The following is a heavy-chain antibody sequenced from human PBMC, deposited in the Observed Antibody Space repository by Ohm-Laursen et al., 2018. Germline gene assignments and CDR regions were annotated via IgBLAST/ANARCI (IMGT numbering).Heavy chain of an antibody. J-gene: IGHJ6*02. CDR3: ARDSYYDFWSGYSTYYHGMDV. V-gene: IGHV1-18*04. D-gene: IGHD3-3*01. Sequence: ASVKVSCKASGYTFVSYAISWVRQAPGQGLEWMSWIGTFNNKTNYAQKFQGRVTVTTDTSTSTAYMELRSLTSDDTAVYFCARDSYYDFWSGYSTYYHGMDVWGQGTTVTVSS. CDR2: IGTFNNKT. CDR1: GYTFVSYA.